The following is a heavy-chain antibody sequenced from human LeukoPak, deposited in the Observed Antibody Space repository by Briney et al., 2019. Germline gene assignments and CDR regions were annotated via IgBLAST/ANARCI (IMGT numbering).Heavy chain of an antibody. CDR2: INWNGGST. Sequence: GGSLRLSCAASGFTFDDYSMSWVRQAPGKGLEWVSGINWNGGSTGYADSVKGRFTTSRDNAKNSLYLQMNSLRAEDTALYYCARVPIEDCSSTSCYYYYMDVWGKGTTVTVSS. D-gene: IGHD2-2*01. V-gene: IGHV3-20*04. J-gene: IGHJ6*03. CDR3: ARVPIEDCSSTSCYYYYMDV. CDR1: GFTFDDYS.